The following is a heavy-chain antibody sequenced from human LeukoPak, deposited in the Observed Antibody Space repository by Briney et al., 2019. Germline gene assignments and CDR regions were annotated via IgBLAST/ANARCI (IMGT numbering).Heavy chain of an antibody. CDR3: ARVGIAAAGTPLDY. D-gene: IGHD6-13*01. Sequence: GASVKVSCKASGYTFTSYGISWVRQAPGQGLEWMGGIIPIFGTANYAQKFQGRVTITADESTSTAYMKLSSLRSEDTAVYYCARVGIAAAGTPLDYWGQGTLVTVSS. CDR1: GYTFTSYG. J-gene: IGHJ4*02. V-gene: IGHV1-69*13. CDR2: IIPIFGTA.